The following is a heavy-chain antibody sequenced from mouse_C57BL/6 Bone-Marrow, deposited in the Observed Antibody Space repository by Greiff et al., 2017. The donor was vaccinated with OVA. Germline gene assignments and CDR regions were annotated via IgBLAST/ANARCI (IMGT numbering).Heavy chain of an antibody. Sequence: DVMLVESGGGLVKPGGSLKLSCAASGFTFSSYAMSWVRQTPEKRLEWVATISDGGSYTYYPDNVKGRFTISRDNAKNNLYLQMSHLKSEDTAMYYCARDGGITTVVYWYFDVWGTGTTVTVSS. CDR1: GFTFSSYA. D-gene: IGHD1-1*01. CDR3: ARDGGITTVVYWYFDV. J-gene: IGHJ1*03. V-gene: IGHV5-4*01. CDR2: ISDGGSYT.